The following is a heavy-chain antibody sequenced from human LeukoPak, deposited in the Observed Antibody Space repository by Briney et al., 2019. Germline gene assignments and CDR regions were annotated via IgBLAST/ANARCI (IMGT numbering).Heavy chain of an antibody. D-gene: IGHD1-1*01. CDR3: TTGTGTKVY. J-gene: IGHJ4*02. CDR1: GFTFYNAW. Sequence: GGSLRLSCAASGFTFYNAWMSWLRQDPGKGRGWVGRIKSKTDGGTPDYAGPVNGRFNISRDDSNNTLYRQMRSLETEDKAVYYCTTGTGTKVYWGQGTLVTVSS. CDR2: IKSKTDGGTP. V-gene: IGHV3-15*01.